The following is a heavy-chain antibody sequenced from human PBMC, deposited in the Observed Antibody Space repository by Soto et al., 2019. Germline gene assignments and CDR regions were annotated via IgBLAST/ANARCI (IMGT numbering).Heavy chain of an antibody. CDR1: GYTFTSYG. V-gene: IGHV1-18*01. CDR2: ISAYNGNT. Sequence: ASVKVSCKASGYTFTSYGISWVRQAPGQGLEWMGWISAYNGNTNYAQKLQGRVTMTTDTSTSTAYMELRSLRSDDTAVYYCARDRAVSSIAARARSFDPWGQGTLVTAPQ. D-gene: IGHD6-6*01. CDR3: ARDRAVSSIAARARSFDP. J-gene: IGHJ5*02.